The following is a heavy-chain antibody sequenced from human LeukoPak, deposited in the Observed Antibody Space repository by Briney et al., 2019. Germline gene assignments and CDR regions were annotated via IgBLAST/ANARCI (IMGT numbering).Heavy chain of an antibody. D-gene: IGHD6-19*01. CDR1: GGSISSYY. CDR2: IYYSGST. J-gene: IGHJ3*02. V-gene: IGHV4-59*01. Sequence: SETLSLTCTVSGGSISSYYWSWIRQPPGKGLEWIGYIYYSGSTNYNPSLKSRVTISVDTSKNQFSLKLSSVTAADTAVYYCARGSSGWNDALDIWGQGTMVTVSS. CDR3: ARGSSGWNDALDI.